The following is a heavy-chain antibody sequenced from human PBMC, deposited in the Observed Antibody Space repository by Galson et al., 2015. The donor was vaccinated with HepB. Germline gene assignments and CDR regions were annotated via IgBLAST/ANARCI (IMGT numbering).Heavy chain of an antibody. J-gene: IGHJ6*02. CDR2: ISGGGVST. CDR1: GFTFIGYA. D-gene: IGHD3-22*01. Sequence: SLRLSCAASGFTFIGYAMSWVRQAPGKGLEWVSAISGGGVSTYYGDSVKGRFTISRDNSKNTLYLQMNSLRAEDTAIYYCAKVMGDTSGHSYYYYGMDVWGQGTTVTISS. CDR3: AKVMGDTSGHSYYYYGMDV. V-gene: IGHV3-23*01.